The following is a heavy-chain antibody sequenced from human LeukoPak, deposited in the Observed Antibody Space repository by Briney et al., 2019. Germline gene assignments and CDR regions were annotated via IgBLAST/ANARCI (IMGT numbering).Heavy chain of an antibody. Sequence: PGGSLRLSCAASGFTFSSSAMSWVRQTPSKGLEWLSSITGDGVPTYYADPVKGRFTISRDNSKNILFLQLNSLRAEDSASYFCAKERRRVDTSMIRSYFFDSWGQGTPVTVSS. D-gene: IGHD3-16*01. CDR1: GFTFSSSA. CDR2: ITGDGVPT. J-gene: IGHJ4*02. CDR3: AKERRRVDTSMIRSYFFDS. V-gene: IGHV3-23*01.